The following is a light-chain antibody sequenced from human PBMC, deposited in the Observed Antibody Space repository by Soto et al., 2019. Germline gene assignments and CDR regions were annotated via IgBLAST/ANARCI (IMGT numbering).Light chain of an antibody. Sequence: EIVLTQSPGTLSLSPGERATLSCRASQSVSSNSLAWYQQKPGQAPRLLISGASSRATGIPDRFSGSGSGTDFTLTITRLEPEDLAMYYCQRYDSFRTFGQGTKVDIK. V-gene: IGKV3-20*01. CDR2: GAS. J-gene: IGKJ1*01. CDR3: QRYDSFRT. CDR1: QSVSSNS.